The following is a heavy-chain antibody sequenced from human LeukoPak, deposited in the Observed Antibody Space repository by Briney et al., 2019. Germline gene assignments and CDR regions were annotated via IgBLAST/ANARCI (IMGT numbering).Heavy chain of an antibody. V-gene: IGHV3-21*01. CDR3: ARAILGITDWYFDL. J-gene: IGHJ2*01. Sequence: GGSLRLSCAASGFTFSSNSMNWVRQAPGKGLEWVSSISSSSSYIYYADSMKGRFTISRDNAKNSLYLQMNSLRAGDTAVYYCARAILGITDWYFDLWGRGNLVTVSS. D-gene: IGHD1-26*01. CDR1: GFTFSSNS. CDR2: ISSSSSYI.